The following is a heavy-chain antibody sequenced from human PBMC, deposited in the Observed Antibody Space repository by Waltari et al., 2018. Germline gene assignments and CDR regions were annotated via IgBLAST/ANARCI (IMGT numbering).Heavy chain of an antibody. CDR1: YL. V-gene: IGHV4-59*08. D-gene: IGHD3-16*01. J-gene: IGHJ4*03. Sequence: YLWNWDRQAPGKGPEWIGYIRHTGDTKRNPSLKSRVTMSVDTSRNDFSLRLSSVTAADTAVYYCALWESDWRAFRFWGQGTLGTVSS. CDR3: ALWESDWRAFRF. CDR2: IRHTGDT.